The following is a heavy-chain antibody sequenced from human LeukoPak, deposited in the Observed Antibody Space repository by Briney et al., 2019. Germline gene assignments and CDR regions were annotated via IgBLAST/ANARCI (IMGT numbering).Heavy chain of an antibody. Sequence: PGGSLRLSCAASGFTFSSYWMSWVRQAPGKGLEWVANIKQDGSEKYYVDSVKGRFTISRDNAKNSLDLQMNSLRAEDTAVYYCARVKYGDYPNDAFDIWGQGTMVTVSS. V-gene: IGHV3-7*01. CDR3: ARVKYGDYPNDAFDI. CDR2: IKQDGSEK. D-gene: IGHD4-17*01. CDR1: GFTFSSYW. J-gene: IGHJ3*02.